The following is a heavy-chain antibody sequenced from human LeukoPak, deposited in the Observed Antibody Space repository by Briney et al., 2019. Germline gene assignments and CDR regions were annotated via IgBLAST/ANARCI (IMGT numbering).Heavy chain of an antibody. J-gene: IGHJ4*02. CDR2: INHSGST. D-gene: IGHD6-19*01. Sequence: SETLSLTCTVSGGSISSSSYYWSWVRQPPGKGLEWIGEINHSGSTNYNPSLKSRVTISVDTSKNQFSLKLSSVTAADTSVYYCARIRIAVAGRRFDFDYWGQGTLVTVSS. V-gene: IGHV4-39*07. CDR3: ARIRIAVAGRRFDFDY. CDR1: GGSISSSSYY.